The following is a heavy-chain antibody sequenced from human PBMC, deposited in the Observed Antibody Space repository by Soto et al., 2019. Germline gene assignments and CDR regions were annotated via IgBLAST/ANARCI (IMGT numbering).Heavy chain of an antibody. V-gene: IGHV1-46*01. J-gene: IGHJ6*02. Sequence: ASVKVSCKASGYTFTSYYMHWVRQAPGQGLEWMGIINPSGGSTSYAQKFQGRVTMTRDTSTSTVYMELSSLRSEDTAVYYCARDLHTYYDFWSGYYNGGRDYYYYGMDVWGHGTTVTVSS. CDR3: ARDLHTYYDFWSGYYNGGRDYYYYGMDV. CDR2: INPSGGST. D-gene: IGHD3-3*01. CDR1: GYTFTSYY.